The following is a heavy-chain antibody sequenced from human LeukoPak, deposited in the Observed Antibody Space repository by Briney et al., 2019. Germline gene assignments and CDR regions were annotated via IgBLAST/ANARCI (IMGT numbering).Heavy chain of an antibody. CDR2: IYSGGST. D-gene: IGHD6-13*01. CDR3: ATNGYSSSWYYYYGMDV. J-gene: IGHJ6*02. Sequence: GSLRLSCAASGFTFSSYAMSWVRQAPGKGLEWVSVIYSGGSTYYADSVKGRFTISRDNSKNTLYLQMNSLRAEDTAVYYCATNGYSSSWYYYYGMDVWGQGTTVTVSS. CDR1: GFTFSSYA. V-gene: IGHV3-66*01.